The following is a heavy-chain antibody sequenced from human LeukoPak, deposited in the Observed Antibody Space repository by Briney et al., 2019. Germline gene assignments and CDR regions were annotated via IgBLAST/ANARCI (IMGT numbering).Heavy chain of an antibody. D-gene: IGHD3-10*01. CDR1: GFTFSSYS. V-gene: IGHV3-21*01. CDR2: ISSSSSYI. Sequence: PGGSLRLSCAASGFTFSSYSMNWVRQAPGKGLEWVSSISSSSSYIYYADSVKGRFTISRDNAKNSLYLQMNSLRAEDTAVYYCARDMVRGVIYYYYGMDVWGQGTTVTVSS. J-gene: IGHJ6*02. CDR3: ARDMVRGVIYYYYGMDV.